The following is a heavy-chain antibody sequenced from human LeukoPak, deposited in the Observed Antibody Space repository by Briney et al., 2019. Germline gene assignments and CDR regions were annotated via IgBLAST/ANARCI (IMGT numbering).Heavy chain of an antibody. D-gene: IGHD3-10*01. V-gene: IGHV3-30*18. CDR3: AKIELGRPYYYGSGSYFGLDY. CDR1: GFTFSSYG. Sequence: GRSLGLSCAASGFTFSSYGMHWVRQAPGKGLEWVAVISYDGSNKYYADSVKGRFTISRDNSKNTLYLQMNSLRAEDTAMYYCAKIELGRPYYYGSGSYFGLDYWGQGTLVTVSS. CDR2: ISYDGSNK. J-gene: IGHJ4*02.